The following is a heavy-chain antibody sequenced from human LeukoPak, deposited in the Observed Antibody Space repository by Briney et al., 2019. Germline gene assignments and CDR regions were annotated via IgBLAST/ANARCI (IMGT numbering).Heavy chain of an antibody. CDR2: IYYSGST. CDR3: ARDHPLAFVV. J-gene: IGHJ3*01. V-gene: IGHV4-59*01. CDR1: GGSISSYY. Sequence: SETLSLTCTVSGGSISSYYWSWIRQPPGKGLEWIGYIYYSGSTNYNPSLKSRVTISVDTSKNQFSLKLSSVTAADTAVYYCARDHPLAFVVWGQGTMVTVSS.